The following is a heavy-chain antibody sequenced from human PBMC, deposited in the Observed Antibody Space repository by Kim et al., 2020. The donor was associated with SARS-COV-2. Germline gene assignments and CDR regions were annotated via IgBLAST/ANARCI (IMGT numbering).Heavy chain of an antibody. D-gene: IGHD2-2*01. Sequence: KSRVTISVDTSKNQFSLKLSSVTAADTAVYYCASGGIVVVPAADDAFDIWGQGTMVTVSS. V-gene: IGHV4-34*01. J-gene: IGHJ3*02. CDR3: ASGGIVVVPAADDAFDI.